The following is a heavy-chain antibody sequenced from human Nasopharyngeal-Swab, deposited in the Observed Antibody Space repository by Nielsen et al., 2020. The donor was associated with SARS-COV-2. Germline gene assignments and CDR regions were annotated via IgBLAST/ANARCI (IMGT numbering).Heavy chain of an antibody. V-gene: IGHV3-33*01. J-gene: IGHJ4*02. CDR1: EFPFSSHG. D-gene: IGHD3-22*01. CDR3: ARSGSSGYGPFDY. CDR2: IWYDGSNK. Sequence: GEPLKIPCGASEFPFSSHGLHWVRPAPAKGLEWVAVIWYDGSNKYYADSVKGRFTISRDNSKNTPYLQMNSLRAEDTAVYYCARSGSSGYGPFDYWGQGTLVTVSS.